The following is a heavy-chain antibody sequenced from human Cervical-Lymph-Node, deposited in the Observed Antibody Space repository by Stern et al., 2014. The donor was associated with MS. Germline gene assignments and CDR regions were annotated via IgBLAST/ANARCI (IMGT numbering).Heavy chain of an antibody. CDR3: ARDGDGYGY. D-gene: IGHD5-24*01. V-gene: IGHV4-59*01. Sequence: QLQLQESGPGLVKPSETLSLTCTVSGGSISSYYWSWIRQPPGKGLEWIGYIYYSGSTNYNPSLKSRVTISVDTSKNQFSLKLSSVTAADTAVYYCARDGDGYGYWGQGTLVTVSS. J-gene: IGHJ4*02. CDR1: GGSISSYY. CDR2: IYYSGST.